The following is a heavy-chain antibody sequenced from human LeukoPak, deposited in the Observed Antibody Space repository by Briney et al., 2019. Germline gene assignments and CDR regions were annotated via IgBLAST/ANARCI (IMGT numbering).Heavy chain of an antibody. CDR3: ARAGIAAARDY. CDR2: INHSGST. CDR1: GGSFSGYY. Sequence: PTETLSLTCAVYGGSFSGYYWSWIRQPPGKGLEWIGEINHSGSTNYNPSLKSRVTISVDTSKNQFSLKLSSVTAAVTAVYYCARAGIAAARDYWGQGTLVTVSS. V-gene: IGHV4-34*01. J-gene: IGHJ4*02. D-gene: IGHD6-13*01.